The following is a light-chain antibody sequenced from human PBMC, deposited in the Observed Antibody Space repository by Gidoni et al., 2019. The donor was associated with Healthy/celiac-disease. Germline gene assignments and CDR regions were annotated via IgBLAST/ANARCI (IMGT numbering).Light chain of an antibody. J-gene: IGKJ1*01. Sequence: EIVLTQSPGTLSLSPGERATLSFRASQSVSSSYLAWYHKKPGQAPRLLIYGASSRATGIPDRFSGSGSGTDFTLTISRLEPEDFAVYYCQQYGSSPWTFGQGTKVEIK. V-gene: IGKV3-20*01. CDR1: QSVSSSY. CDR3: QQYGSSPWT. CDR2: GAS.